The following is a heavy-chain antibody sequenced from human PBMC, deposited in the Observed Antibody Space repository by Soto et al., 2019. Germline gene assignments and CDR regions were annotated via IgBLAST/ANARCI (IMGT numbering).Heavy chain of an antibody. V-gene: IGHV1-18*04. Sequence: QVQLVQSGAEVKKPGASVKVSCKASGYTFTSYGISWVRQGPGQGLEWMGWISAYNGNTNYAQKLQGRVTMTTDTSTSTAYMELRSLRSDDTAVYYCARGNYGDYPYYYYGMDVWGQGTTVTVSS. CDR1: GYTFTSYG. D-gene: IGHD4-17*01. CDR2: ISAYNGNT. CDR3: ARGNYGDYPYYYYGMDV. J-gene: IGHJ6*02.